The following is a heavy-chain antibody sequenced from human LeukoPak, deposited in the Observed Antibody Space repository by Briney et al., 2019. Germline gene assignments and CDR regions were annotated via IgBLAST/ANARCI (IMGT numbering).Heavy chain of an antibody. V-gene: IGHV4-34*01. CDR2: INHSGST. Sequence: SETLSLTCAVYGGSFSAYYWSWIRQPPGKGLEWIGEINHSGSTDYNSSLKSRVTISVDTSKNQFSLKLSSVTAADTAVYYCARVPVIVVVPAAFYYYYGMDVWGQGTTVTVSS. J-gene: IGHJ6*02. CDR1: GGSFSAYY. D-gene: IGHD2-2*01. CDR3: ARVPVIVVVPAAFYYYYGMDV.